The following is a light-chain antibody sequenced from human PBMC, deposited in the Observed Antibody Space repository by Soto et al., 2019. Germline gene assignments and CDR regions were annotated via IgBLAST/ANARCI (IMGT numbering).Light chain of an antibody. CDR1: RSDIGDYNS. J-gene: IGLJ1*01. CDR2: DVS. V-gene: IGLV2-14*01. Sequence: QSALTQPASVSGSPGQSITISCTGTRSDIGDYNSVSWYQQHPDKAPKLMIYDVSDRPSGVSTRFSGSKSGNTASLTISGLQTEDEADYYCSSYTGSSTFFGTGTKVTVL. CDR3: SSYTGSSTF.